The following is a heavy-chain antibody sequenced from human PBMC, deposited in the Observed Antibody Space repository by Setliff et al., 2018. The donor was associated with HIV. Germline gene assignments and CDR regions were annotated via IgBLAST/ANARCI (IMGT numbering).Heavy chain of an antibody. V-gene: IGHV4-59*01. D-gene: IGHD5-12*01. Sequence: SETLSLTCIVSGASIRSDYWAWIRQSPGRGLQYLWHLYYSGSTNYNHSLKSRITMSMDTSKNQFSLQLSSVTATDTAVYYCARIPWVATLWGGAFDLWGHGTMVTVSS. J-gene: IGHJ3*01. CDR2: LYYSGST. CDR3: ARIPWVATLWGGAFDL. CDR1: GASIRSDY.